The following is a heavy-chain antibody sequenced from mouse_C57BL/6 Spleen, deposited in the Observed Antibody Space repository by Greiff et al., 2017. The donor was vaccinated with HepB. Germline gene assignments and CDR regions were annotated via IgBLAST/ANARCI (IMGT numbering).Heavy chain of an antibody. CDR3: ARGGYGSSYAMDY. V-gene: IGHV1-80*01. CDR1: GYAFSSYW. Sequence: VQVVESGAELVKPGASVKISCKASGYAFSSYWMNWVKQRPGKGLEWIGQIYPGDGDTNYNGKFKGKATLTADKSSSTAYMQLSSLTSEDSAVYFCARGGYGSSYAMDYWGQGTSVTVSS. D-gene: IGHD1-1*01. J-gene: IGHJ4*01. CDR2: IYPGDGDT.